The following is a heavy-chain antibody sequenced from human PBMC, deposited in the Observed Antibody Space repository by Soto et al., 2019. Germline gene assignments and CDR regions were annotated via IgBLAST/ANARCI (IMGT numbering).Heavy chain of an antibody. Sequence: ASVKVSCKASGNTFRNYAIQWVRQAPGQRLEWMGWINAGNGDTKFSQKFQGRVIVTRDTPASTAYMILSSLKSEDTAVYYCARNEWGPYYFASWGQGTLVTVSS. J-gene: IGHJ4*02. D-gene: IGHD1-26*01. CDR3: ARNEWGPYYFAS. V-gene: IGHV1-3*01. CDR1: GNTFRNYA. CDR2: INAGNGDT.